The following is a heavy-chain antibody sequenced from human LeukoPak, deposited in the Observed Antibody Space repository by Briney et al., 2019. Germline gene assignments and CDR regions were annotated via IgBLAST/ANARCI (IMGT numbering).Heavy chain of an antibody. CDR2: IYTSGST. CDR1: GGSISSGSYY. Sequence: SETLSLTCTVSGGSISSGSYYWSWIRQPAGKGLEWIGRIYTSGSTSYNPSLKSRVTISVDTSKNQFSLKLSSVTAADTAVYYCARGLSRRDGYNRFDYWGQGTLVTVSS. CDR3: ARGLSRRDGYNRFDY. V-gene: IGHV4-61*02. D-gene: IGHD5-24*01. J-gene: IGHJ4*02.